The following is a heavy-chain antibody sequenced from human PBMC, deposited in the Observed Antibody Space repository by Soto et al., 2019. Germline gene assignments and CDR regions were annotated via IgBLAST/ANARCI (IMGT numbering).Heavy chain of an antibody. J-gene: IGHJ4*02. CDR1: GYTFTSYY. CDR3: GTYYDSSGYSPY. V-gene: IGHV1-46*01. D-gene: IGHD3-22*01. Sequence: ASVKVSCKASGYTFTSYYMHWVRQAPGQGLEWMGIINPSGGSTSYAQKFQGRVTMTMDTSTSTVYMDLSRLRTEDTAVYYCGTYYDSSGYSPYWGQGTLVTVSS. CDR2: INPSGGST.